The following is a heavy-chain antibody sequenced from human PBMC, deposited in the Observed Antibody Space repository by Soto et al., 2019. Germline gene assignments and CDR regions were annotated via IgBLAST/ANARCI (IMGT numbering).Heavy chain of an antibody. Sequence: PGGSLRLSCAASGFTFDDYAVHWVRQAPGKGLEWVSGISWNSGSIGYADSVKGRFTISRDNAKNSLYLQMNSLRAEDTALYYCAKGDSMIVVVTTPQYFDYWGQGTLVTVSS. V-gene: IGHV3-9*01. CDR2: ISWNSGSI. CDR1: GFTFDDYA. D-gene: IGHD3-22*01. CDR3: AKGDSMIVVVTTPQYFDY. J-gene: IGHJ4*02.